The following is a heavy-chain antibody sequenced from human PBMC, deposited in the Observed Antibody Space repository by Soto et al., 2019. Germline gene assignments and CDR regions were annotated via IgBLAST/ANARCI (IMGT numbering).Heavy chain of an antibody. CDR1: GMTFSNLR. V-gene: IGHV3-74*01. D-gene: IGHD1-26*01. J-gene: IGHJ4*02. CDR2: ISRDGRTT. Sequence: EVQLVESGGGLVQPGGSLRLSCAAPGMTFSNLRMHWVRQAPGKGLVWVSLISRDGRTTDYADSVKGRFTISRDNANETLCLQINSRRVEDTAIYYCTPLGGELPHRDYWGQGTLVIVSS. CDR3: TPLGGELPHRDY.